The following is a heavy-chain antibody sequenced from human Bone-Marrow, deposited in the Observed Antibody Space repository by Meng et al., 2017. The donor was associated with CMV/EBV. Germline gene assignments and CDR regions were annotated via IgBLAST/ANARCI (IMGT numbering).Heavy chain of an antibody. Sequence: GESLKISCAASGFTFSRYWMTWVRQAPGKGLEWVANIKQDGSEKYYVDSVKGRFTISRDNAKKSLNLQMNSLRAEDTAVYYCARILRGDFWSGYYYYYYYGMDVWGQGTTVTVSS. CDR2: IKQDGSEK. D-gene: IGHD3-3*01. CDR1: GFTFSRYW. V-gene: IGHV3-7*01. CDR3: ARILRGDFWSGYYYYYYYGMDV. J-gene: IGHJ6*02.